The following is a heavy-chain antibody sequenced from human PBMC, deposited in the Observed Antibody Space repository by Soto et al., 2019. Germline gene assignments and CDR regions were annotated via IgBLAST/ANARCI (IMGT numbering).Heavy chain of an antibody. V-gene: IGHV3-74*01. CDR1: GFTFSSYG. Sequence: AGSLRLSCAASGFTFSSYGMHWVRQAPGKGLVWVSGINSDGSSTSYADSVKGRFTISRDNAKNTLYLQMNSLRAEDTAVYYCARGDIVVVPAAPRRPYYYYYGIGAWGQGATVTVS. CDR3: ARGDIVVVPAAPRRPYYYYYGIGA. CDR2: INSDGSST. D-gene: IGHD2-2*01. J-gene: IGHJ6*02.